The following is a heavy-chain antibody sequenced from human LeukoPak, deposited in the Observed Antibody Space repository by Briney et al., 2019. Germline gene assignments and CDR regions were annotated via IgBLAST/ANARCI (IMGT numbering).Heavy chain of an antibody. V-gene: IGHV5-10-1*01. D-gene: IGHD6-19*01. Sequence: GESLKISCNASGYSFTTYWITWVRQMPGKGLECMGRIDPSDSYTKYSPSFQGHVTISADKSIDTAYLQWSSLKVSDTAMYYCARLFGGSGWYDYYGMDIWGQGTTVTVSS. CDR2: IDPSDSYT. J-gene: IGHJ6*02. CDR3: ARLFGGSGWYDYYGMDI. CDR1: GYSFTTYW.